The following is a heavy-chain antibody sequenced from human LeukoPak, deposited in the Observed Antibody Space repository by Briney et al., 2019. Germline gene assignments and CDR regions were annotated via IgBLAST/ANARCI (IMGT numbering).Heavy chain of an antibody. Sequence: SETLSLTCTVSGSSISSGYYWGWIRQPPGKGLEWIGSIYHSGSNYYNPSLKSRVTISVGTSKNQFSLELSSVTAADTAVYYCARDGIEGLFDIWGQGTMVTVSS. CDR1: GSSISSGYY. CDR2: IYHSGSN. V-gene: IGHV4-38-2*02. D-gene: IGHD1-26*01. J-gene: IGHJ3*02. CDR3: ARDGIEGLFDI.